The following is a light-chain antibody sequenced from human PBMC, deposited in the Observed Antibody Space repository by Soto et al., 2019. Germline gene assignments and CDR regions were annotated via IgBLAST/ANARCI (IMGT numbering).Light chain of an antibody. CDR1: NSDIGFYNY. CDR2: EVA. Sequence: QSALTQPASVSGSPGQSITIYCTGTNSDIGFYNYVSWYQQHPGEAPKLIIYEVAKRPSGVSSRFSGSKSGNTASLTISGLQAEDEADYHCSSYTSSSPLYVFGTGTKVTVL. J-gene: IGLJ1*01. CDR3: SSYTSSSPLYV. V-gene: IGLV2-14*01.